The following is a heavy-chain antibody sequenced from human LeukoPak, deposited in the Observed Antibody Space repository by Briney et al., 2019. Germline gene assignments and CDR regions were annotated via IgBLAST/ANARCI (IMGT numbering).Heavy chain of an antibody. CDR2: ISYDGSNK. D-gene: IGHD3-3*02. Sequence: GRSLRLSCAASGFTFSSYAMHWVRQAPGKGLEWVAVISYDGSNKYYADSVKGRFTISRDNSKNTLYLQMNSLRAEDTAVYYCAKDRIFANLDYWGQGTLVTVSS. CDR3: AKDRIFANLDY. J-gene: IGHJ4*02. V-gene: IGHV3-30-3*01. CDR1: GFTFSSYA.